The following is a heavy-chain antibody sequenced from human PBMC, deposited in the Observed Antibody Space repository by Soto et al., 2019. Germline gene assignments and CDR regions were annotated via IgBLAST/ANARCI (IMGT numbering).Heavy chain of an antibody. V-gene: IGHV3-23*04. J-gene: IGHJ4*01. CDR3: ALWSYLAY. CDR2: VSGSDGKP. CDR1: GFSCASFA. Sequence: DVRLAESGGGFVQPGVSLRLSCTTSGFSCASFAMTWVRQAPGKGLEWVATVSGSDGKPYYADSVKGRFSISRDTSRNTLNLPMHRLRADDTAIYYCALWSYLAYWGPGTLVNVSS. D-gene: IGHD3-10*01.